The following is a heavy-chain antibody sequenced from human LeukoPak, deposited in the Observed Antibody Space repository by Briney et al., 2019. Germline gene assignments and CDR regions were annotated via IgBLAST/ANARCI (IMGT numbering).Heavy chain of an antibody. Sequence: SETLSLTCTVSGPSISGYYWSWLRQPPGKGLEWIGYIYYSGSTNYNPSLKSRVTISVDTSKNQFSLKLSSVTAADTAVYYCARGDGYNRYWGQGTLVTVSS. V-gene: IGHV4-59*01. J-gene: IGHJ4*02. CDR2: IYYSGST. D-gene: IGHD5-24*01. CDR1: GPSISGYY. CDR3: ARGDGYNRY.